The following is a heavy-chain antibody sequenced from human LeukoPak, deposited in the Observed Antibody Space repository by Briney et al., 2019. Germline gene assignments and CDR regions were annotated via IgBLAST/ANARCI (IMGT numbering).Heavy chain of an antibody. J-gene: IGHJ6*03. CDR1: GFTFSSYS. Sequence: GGSLRLSCAASGFTFSSYSMNWVRQAPGKGLEWISYISGSSSGIYYADSVRGRFTISRDNAKNSLYLQMNSLRAEDTAVYYCARRDSSGPKFYYYYYMDVWGKGTTVTISS. V-gene: IGHV3-48*04. CDR3: ARRDSSGPKFYYYYYMDV. CDR2: ISGSSSGI. D-gene: IGHD6-19*01.